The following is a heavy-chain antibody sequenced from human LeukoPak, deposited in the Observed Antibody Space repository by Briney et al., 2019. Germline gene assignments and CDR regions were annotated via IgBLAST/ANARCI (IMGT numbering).Heavy chain of an antibody. CDR3: ARVGRSRGALPNPTHYLDV. D-gene: IGHD1-26*01. CDR1: GYSFNSYS. V-gene: IGHV1-69*05. CDR2: TIPMFGSA. Sequence: GASVTVSCKASGYSFNSYSISWGRQAPGEGLEWVGDTIPMFGSANYAEKLQGRVTITTDHSTSTALLELSSLSSEDTAVYYCARVGRSRGALPNPTHYLDVWGKGTTVIVSS. J-gene: IGHJ6*03.